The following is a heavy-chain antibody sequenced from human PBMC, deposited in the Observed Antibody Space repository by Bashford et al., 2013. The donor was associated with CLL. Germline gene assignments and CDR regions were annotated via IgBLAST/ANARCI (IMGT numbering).Heavy chain of an antibody. V-gene: IGHV4-39*01. CDR2: LYYSGTT. D-gene: IGHD2-2*01. Sequence: SETLSLTCSVSGDSIGKRSYYWAWVRQTPGAALEWIGSLYYSGTTYYNPSLKSRVTISGDTSKSQFSLKLSSVTAADTGVYYCARHGYLGYCTGSSCHCDYWGQGTLVTVSS. CDR1: GDSIGKRSYY. J-gene: IGHJ4*02. CDR3: ARHGYLGYCTGSSCHCDY.